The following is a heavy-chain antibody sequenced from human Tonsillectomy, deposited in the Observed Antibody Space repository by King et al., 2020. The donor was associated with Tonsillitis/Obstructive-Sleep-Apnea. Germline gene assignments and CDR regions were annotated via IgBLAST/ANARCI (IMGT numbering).Heavy chain of an antibody. Sequence: VQLVESGGGLVQPGGSPRLSCAASGFTFSSYWMHWVRQAPGKGLVWVSRINSDGSSTSYADSVKGRFTISRDNAKNTLYLQMNSLRAEATAVYYCARDPSSSWSSDAFDIWGQGTMVTVSS. CDR2: INSDGSST. CDR3: ARDPSSSWSSDAFDI. J-gene: IGHJ3*02. CDR1: GFTFSSYW. V-gene: IGHV3-74*01. D-gene: IGHD6-13*01.